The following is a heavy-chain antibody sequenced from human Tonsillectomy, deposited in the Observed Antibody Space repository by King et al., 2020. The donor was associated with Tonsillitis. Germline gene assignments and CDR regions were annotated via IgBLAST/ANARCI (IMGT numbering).Heavy chain of an antibody. CDR1: GLMFTTSW. D-gene: IGHD2-2*01. V-gene: IGHV5-51*01. J-gene: IGHJ4*02. Sequence: QLVQSGAEVKKPGETLRISCQGSGLMFTTSWIGWVRQMPGKGLEWMGIIYPGDSDTRYNPSFQGQVSISADKSITTAFLQWSRLKASDTAIYYCVRQGASRGVIDYWGQGTLVTVSS. CDR3: VRQGASRGVIDY. CDR2: IYPGDSDT.